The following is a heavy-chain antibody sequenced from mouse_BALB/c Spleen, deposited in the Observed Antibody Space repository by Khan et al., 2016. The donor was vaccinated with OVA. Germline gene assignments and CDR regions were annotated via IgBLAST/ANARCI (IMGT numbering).Heavy chain of an antibody. CDR2: INPSNGYT. CDR1: GYTFISYT. Sequence: QVQLQQSGAELARPGASVKMSCKASGYTFISYTIHWIKERPGQGLEWIGYINPSNGYTNYNQKFKDKATLTTDKSSTTAYLQLSSLTSDDSAVYNCVRDGAYHRNDSWFAYWGQGTLVTVSA. D-gene: IGHD2-14*01. V-gene: IGHV1-4*01. J-gene: IGHJ3*01. CDR3: VRDGAYHRNDSWFAY.